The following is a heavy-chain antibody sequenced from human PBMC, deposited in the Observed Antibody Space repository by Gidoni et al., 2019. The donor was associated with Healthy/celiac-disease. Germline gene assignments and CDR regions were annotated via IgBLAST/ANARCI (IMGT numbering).Heavy chain of an antibody. CDR2: IWYDGSNK. Sequence: QVQLVESGGGVVQPGRSLRTSCEAPGFTFSSYGIHWVRQAPVRGLEWVAVIWYDGSNKYYADSVKGRFTISRDNSKNTLYLQMNSLRAEDTAVYYCARGLAVAGTDYWGQGTLVTVSS. D-gene: IGHD6-19*01. V-gene: IGHV3-33*01. CDR3: ARGLAVAGTDY. CDR1: GFTFSSYG. J-gene: IGHJ4*02.